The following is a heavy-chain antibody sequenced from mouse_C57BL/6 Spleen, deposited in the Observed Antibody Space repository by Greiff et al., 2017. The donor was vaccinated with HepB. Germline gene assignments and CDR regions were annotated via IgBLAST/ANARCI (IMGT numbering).Heavy chain of an antibody. D-gene: IGHD1-1*01. Sequence: VQLQQSGAELAKPGASVKLSCKASGYTFTSYWMHWVKQRPGQGLEWIGYINPSSGSTKYNQKFKDKATLTADKSSSTAYMQLSSLTYEDSAVYYCEGSPPSTVVAPRGYFDVWGTGTTVTVSS. CDR1: GYTFTSYW. V-gene: IGHV1-7*01. CDR3: EGSPPSTVVAPRGYFDV. J-gene: IGHJ1*03. CDR2: INPSSGST.